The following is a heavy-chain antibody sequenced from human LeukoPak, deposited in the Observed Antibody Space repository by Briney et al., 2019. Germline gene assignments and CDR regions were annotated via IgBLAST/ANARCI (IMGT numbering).Heavy chain of an antibody. J-gene: IGHJ5*02. CDR1: GRCISSTSYY. Sequence: SETLSLTCTVSGRCISSTSYYWAWIRQPPGEGVQWVGNIYFGGTTYYNLSLKRRVTISINTSKSQFSLRLNSVTAADTAVYHCPRQGGSPSWFDPWGQGTLVTVSS. V-gene: IGHV4-39*01. CDR2: IYFGGTT. CDR3: PRQGGSPSWFDP.